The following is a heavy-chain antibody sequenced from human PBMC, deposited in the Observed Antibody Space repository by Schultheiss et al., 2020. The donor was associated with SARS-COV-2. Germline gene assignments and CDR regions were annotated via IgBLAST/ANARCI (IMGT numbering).Heavy chain of an antibody. CDR3: ARGSIAARPPNYYYYGMDV. V-gene: IGHV4-34*01. Sequence: SETLSLTCAVYGGSFSGYYWSWIRQPPGKGLEWIGEINHSGSTNYNPSLKSRVTMSVDTSKNQFSLKLSSVTAADTAVYYCARGSIAARPPNYYYYGMDVWGQGTTVTVSS. D-gene: IGHD6-6*01. CDR2: INHSGST. J-gene: IGHJ6*02. CDR1: GGSFSGYY.